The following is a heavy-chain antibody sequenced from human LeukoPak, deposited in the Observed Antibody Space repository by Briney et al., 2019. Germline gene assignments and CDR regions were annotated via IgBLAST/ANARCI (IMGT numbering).Heavy chain of an antibody. CDR3: ARHMGLGYTYFYPYFDY. J-gene: IGHJ4*01. Sequence: SETLSLTCTVSGGSISSYYWSWIRQPPGKGLEWIGYIYYSGSTNYNPSLKSRVTISVDTSKNQFSLKLSSVAAADTAVYYCARHMGLGYTYFYPYFDYWGQGTLVTVSS. D-gene: IGHD1-1*01. CDR1: GGSISSYY. CDR2: IYYSGST. V-gene: IGHV4-59*08.